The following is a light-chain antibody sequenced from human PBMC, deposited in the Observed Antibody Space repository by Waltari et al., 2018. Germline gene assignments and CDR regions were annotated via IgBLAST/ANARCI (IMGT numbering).Light chain of an antibody. J-gene: IGKJ1*01. V-gene: IGKV1-5*03. CDR1: HSITIW. CDR2: RAS. Sequence: DIQMTQSPSTLSASVGDRITITCRASHSITIWLAWYQQKPGEAPKLLIFRASSLESGVPSRFSGSGSGTEFTLTISSRQPDDFATSYCQQYNTYPWTFGQGTKVEIK. CDR3: QQYNTYPWT.